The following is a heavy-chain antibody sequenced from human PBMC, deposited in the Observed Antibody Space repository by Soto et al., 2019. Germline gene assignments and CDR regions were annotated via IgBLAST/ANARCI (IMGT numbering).Heavy chain of an antibody. V-gene: IGHV3-33*01. J-gene: IGHJ6*02. D-gene: IGHD5-12*01. Sequence: GGSLRLSCAASGFTFSSYGMHWVRQAPGKGLEWVAVIWYDGSNKYYADSVKGRFTISRDNSKNTLYLQMNSLRAEDTAVYYCAGEGGSGYAYYYYGMDVWGQGTTVTVSS. CDR2: IWYDGSNK. CDR3: AGEGGSGYAYYYYGMDV. CDR1: GFTFSSYG.